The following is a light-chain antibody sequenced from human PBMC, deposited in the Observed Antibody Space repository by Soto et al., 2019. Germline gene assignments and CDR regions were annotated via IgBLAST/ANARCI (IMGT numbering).Light chain of an antibody. CDR2: AAS. V-gene: IGKV1-8*01. CDR1: QGISSY. J-gene: IGKJ2*01. CDR3: QQYYSYPYT. Sequence: AIRMTQSPSSLSASTGDRVTIPCRASQGISSYFAWYQQKPGKAPKLLIYAASTLQSGVPSRFSGSGSGTDFTLTISCLQSEDCATYYCQQYYSYPYTFGQGTKLEIK.